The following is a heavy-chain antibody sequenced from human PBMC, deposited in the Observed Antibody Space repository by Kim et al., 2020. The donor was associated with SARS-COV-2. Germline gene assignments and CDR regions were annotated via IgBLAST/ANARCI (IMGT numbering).Heavy chain of an antibody. D-gene: IGHD6-13*01. CDR3: ARVLSSSWPNYYYYGMDV. Sequence: SETLSLTCAVSGGSISSSSWWSWVRQPPGKGLEWIGQIYHSGSTNYNPSLKSRVTISVDKFNNHFSLKLNSVTAADTAVYYCARVLSSSWPNYYYYGMDVWGQGTTVTVSS. CDR1: GGSISSSSW. V-gene: IGHV4-4*02. J-gene: IGHJ6*02. CDR2: IYHSGST.